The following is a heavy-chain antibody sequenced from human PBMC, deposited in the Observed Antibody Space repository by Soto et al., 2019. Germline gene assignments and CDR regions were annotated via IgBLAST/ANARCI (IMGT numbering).Heavy chain of an antibody. J-gene: IGHJ4*02. CDR3: AGTSRFEY. CDR1: GGSFSAYY. Sequence: QVLLQQWGAGLLKPSETLSLTCAVYGGSFSAYYWSWIRQPPGKGLEWIGESNHRGSTNYNPSLKSRATISVDTSKTQFSLKLSSVPAEDTAVYYCAGTSRFEYWGQGTLVTVSS. D-gene: IGHD6-6*01. V-gene: IGHV4-34*01. CDR2: SNHRGST.